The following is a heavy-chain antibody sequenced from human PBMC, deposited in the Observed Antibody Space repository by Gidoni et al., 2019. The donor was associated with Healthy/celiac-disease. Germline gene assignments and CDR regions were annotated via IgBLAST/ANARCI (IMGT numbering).Heavy chain of an antibody. CDR2: IKQDGSEK. J-gene: IGHJ4*02. D-gene: IGHD1-26*01. Sequence: EVQLVESGGGLVQPGGSLRLSCAASGFTFSSYWMSWGRQDPGKGLEWVANIKQDGSEKYYVDSVKGRFTISRDNAKNSLYLQMNSLRAEDTAVYYCARDPVGATPLDYWGQGTLVTVSS. CDR3: ARDPVGATPLDY. V-gene: IGHV3-7*04. CDR1: GFTFSSYW.